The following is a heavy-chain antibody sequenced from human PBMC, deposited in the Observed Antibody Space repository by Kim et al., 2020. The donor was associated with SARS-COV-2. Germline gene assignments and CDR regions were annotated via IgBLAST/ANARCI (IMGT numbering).Heavy chain of an antibody. V-gene: IGHV4-59*01. CDR3: ARFFYGGAFDY. J-gene: IGHJ4*02. CDR1: GASINSFY. CDR2: MYYNGNT. Sequence: SETLSLTCSVSGASINSFYWSWIRQPPGKGLEWVGDMYYNGNTNYNPALKSRVTVSVDTSKNQFSLKVNSVTAADTAVYYCARFFYGGAFDYWGQG. D-gene: IGHD3-3*01.